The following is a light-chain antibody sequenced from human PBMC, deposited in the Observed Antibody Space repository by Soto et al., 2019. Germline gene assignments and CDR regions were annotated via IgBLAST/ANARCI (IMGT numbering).Light chain of an antibody. Sequence: QSALTQPRSVSGSPGQSVTISCTGTSSDVGAYNFVSWYQHNPGKAPKLMIFDVSARPSGVPDRFSGSKSANTASLTISGLQTEDEADYYCCSYAGTYIPLFGGGTNSPS. J-gene: IGLJ2*01. V-gene: IGLV2-11*01. CDR1: SSDVGAYNF. CDR2: DVS. CDR3: CSYAGTYIPL.